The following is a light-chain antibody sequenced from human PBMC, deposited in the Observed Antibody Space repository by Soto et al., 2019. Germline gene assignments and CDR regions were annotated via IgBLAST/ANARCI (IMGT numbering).Light chain of an antibody. CDR1: QSVSSN. CDR2: GAS. CDR3: QQYDRWWT. Sequence: EIVMTQSPATLSVSPGERATLSCRASQSVSSNLAWYQQKPGQAPRLLIYGASTRATGIPARFSGSGSGTEFTLTISGVQSEDFAVYYCQQYDRWWTFGQGTKVDIK. J-gene: IGKJ1*01. V-gene: IGKV3-15*01.